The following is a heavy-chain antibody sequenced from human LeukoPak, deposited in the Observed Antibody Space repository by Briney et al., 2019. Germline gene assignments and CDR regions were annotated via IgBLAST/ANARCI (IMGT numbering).Heavy chain of an antibody. CDR3: ARDRGYCSSTSCRVGFDP. CDR2: IYHSGST. V-gene: IGHV4-38-2*02. J-gene: IGHJ5*02. D-gene: IGHD2-2*01. Sequence: PSETLSLTCAVSGYSISSGYYWGRIRQPPGEGLEWIGSIYHSGSTYYNPSLKSRVTISVDTSKNQFSLKLSSVTAADTAVYYCARDRGYCSSTSCRVGFDPWGQGTLVTVSS. CDR1: GYSISSGYY.